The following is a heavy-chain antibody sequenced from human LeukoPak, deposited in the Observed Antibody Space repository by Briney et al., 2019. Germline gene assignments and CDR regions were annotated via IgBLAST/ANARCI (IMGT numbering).Heavy chain of an antibody. V-gene: IGHV4-61*02. CDR2: VYTSGST. CDR3: VGYSSDWYWFDP. J-gene: IGHJ5*02. Sequence: SQTLSLTCTVSGGSISSGSYYWSWIRQPAGKGLEWIGRVYTSGSTNYNPSLKSRVTISVDTSKNQFSLKLSSVTAADTAVYYCVGYSSDWYWFDPWGQGTLVTVSS. D-gene: IGHD6-19*01. CDR1: GGSISSGSYY.